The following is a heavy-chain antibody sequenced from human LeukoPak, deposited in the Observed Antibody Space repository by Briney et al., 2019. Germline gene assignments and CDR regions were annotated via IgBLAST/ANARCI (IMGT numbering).Heavy chain of an antibody. D-gene: IGHD1-1*01. Sequence: GGSLRLSCAASGFTFSSYWMHWVRQAPGKGLVWVSRTSSDGTSTSYADSVKGRFTISRDNAKNTLYLQMNSLRAEDTAVYYCAGGYRYFHHWGQGTLVTVSS. CDR2: TSSDGTST. CDR3: AGGYRYFHH. J-gene: IGHJ1*01. CDR1: GFTFSSYW. V-gene: IGHV3-74*01.